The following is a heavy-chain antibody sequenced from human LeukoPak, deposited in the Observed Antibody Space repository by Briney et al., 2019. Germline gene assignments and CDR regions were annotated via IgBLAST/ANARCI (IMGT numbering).Heavy chain of an antibody. D-gene: IGHD3-10*01. CDR1: GGSMSTYY. Sequence: SETLSLTCTVSGGSMSTYYWGWIRQPQGQGLEWIGYIYYSGSTNYNPSLKSRDTISVDTSKNQFSLKLSSVTAADTAVYYCARVISGSGSHYRGIRWFDPWGQGTLVTVSS. CDR2: IYYSGST. V-gene: IGHV4-59*01. CDR3: ARVISGSGSHYRGIRWFDP. J-gene: IGHJ5*02.